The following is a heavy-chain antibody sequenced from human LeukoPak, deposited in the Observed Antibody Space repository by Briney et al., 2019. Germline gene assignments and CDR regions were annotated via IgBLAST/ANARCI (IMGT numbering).Heavy chain of an antibody. CDR3: ARAAPGYCSSTSCSIDY. CDR2: IYYSGST. D-gene: IGHD2-2*01. J-gene: IGHJ4*02. V-gene: IGHV4-59*01. CDR1: GGSISSYY. Sequence: SETLSLTCTVSGGSISSYYWSWIRQPPGKGLEWIGYIYYSGSTNYNPSLKSRVTISVDTSKNQFSLKLSSVTAADTAVYCCARAAPGYCSSTSCSIDYWGQGTLVTVSS.